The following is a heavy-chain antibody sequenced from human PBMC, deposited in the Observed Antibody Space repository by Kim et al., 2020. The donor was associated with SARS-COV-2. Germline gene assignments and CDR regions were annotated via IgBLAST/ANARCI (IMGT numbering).Heavy chain of an antibody. D-gene: IGHD1-1*01. CDR3: ARDYSVERPFDY. V-gene: IGHV1-69*13. J-gene: IGHJ4*02. CDR1: GGTFSSYA. CDR2: IIPIFGTA. Sequence: SVKVSCKASGGTFSSYAISWVRQAPGQGLEWMGGIIPIFGTANYAQKFQGRVTITADESTSTAYMELSSLRSEDTAVYYCARDYSVERPFDYWGQGTLVTVSS.